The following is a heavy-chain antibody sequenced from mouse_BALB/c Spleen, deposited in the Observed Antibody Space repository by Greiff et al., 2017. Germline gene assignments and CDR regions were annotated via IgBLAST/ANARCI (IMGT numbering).Heavy chain of an antibody. CDR3: ARLVTGTRYFDY. V-gene: IGHV5-6*01. CDR1: GFTFSSYG. Sequence: EVMLVESGGDLVKPGGSLKLSCAASGFTFSSYGMSWVRQTPDKRLEWVATISSGGSYTYYPDSVKGRFTISRDNAKNTLYLQMSSLKSEDTAMYYCARLVTGTRYFDYWGQGTTLTVSS. J-gene: IGHJ2*01. D-gene: IGHD4-1*01. CDR2: ISSGGSYT.